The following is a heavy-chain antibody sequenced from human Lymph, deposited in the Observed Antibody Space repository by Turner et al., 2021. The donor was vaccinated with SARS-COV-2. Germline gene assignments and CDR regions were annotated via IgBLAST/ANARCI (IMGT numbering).Heavy chain of an antibody. V-gene: IGHV1-2*02. CDR1: GYTLTGYY. J-gene: IGHJ4*02. Sequence: QVQLVQSGAEVKKPGPSVKVSCKASGYTLTGYYMHWVRQAPGQGLEWMGWIHPNSGGTNYAQKFQGRVTMTRDTSISTAYMDLSRLRSDDTAMYYCARSRDLQSMVRGVDPFDYWGQGTLVTVSS. D-gene: IGHD3-10*01. CDR2: IHPNSGGT. CDR3: ARSRDLQSMVRGVDPFDY.